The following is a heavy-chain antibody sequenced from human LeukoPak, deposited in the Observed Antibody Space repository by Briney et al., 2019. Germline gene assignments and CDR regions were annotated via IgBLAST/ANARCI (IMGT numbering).Heavy chain of an antibody. J-gene: IGHJ4*02. D-gene: IGHD6-19*01. Sequence: PSETLSLTCTVSGGSISSSNWWSWVRQPPGKGLEWIGEIYHSGSTNYNPSLKSRVTISVDKSKNQFSLKLSSVTAADTAVYYCAREVGIAVAGVPDYWGQGTLVTVSS. CDR2: IYHSGST. V-gene: IGHV4-4*02. CDR1: GGSISSSNW. CDR3: AREVGIAVAGVPDY.